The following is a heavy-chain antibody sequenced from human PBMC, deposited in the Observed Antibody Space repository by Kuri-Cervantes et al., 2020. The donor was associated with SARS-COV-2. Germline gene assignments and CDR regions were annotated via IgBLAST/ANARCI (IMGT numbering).Heavy chain of an antibody. D-gene: IGHD6-6*01. V-gene: IGHV4-39*01. Sequence: GSLRLSCTVSGGSISNSFYYWGWIRQPPGKGLEWIGSIYYSGSTFYSPSLKSRVTIFVDTSKDQFSLKLSSVTAADTAVYYCRGYSTSSYYYYGMDVWGQGTTVTVSS. J-gene: IGHJ6*02. CDR3: RGYSTSSYYYYGMDV. CDR2: IYYSGST. CDR1: GGSISNSFYY.